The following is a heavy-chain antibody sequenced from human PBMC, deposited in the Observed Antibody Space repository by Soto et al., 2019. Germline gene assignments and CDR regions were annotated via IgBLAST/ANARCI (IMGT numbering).Heavy chain of an antibody. CDR1: GGSISNYY. J-gene: IGHJ6*02. CDR2: IYYSGSS. D-gene: IGHD3-16*01. CDR3: AGGAMDHYYYYGMXV. V-gene: IGHV4-59*01. Sequence: SETLSLTCTVSGGSISNYYWIWIRQPPGKGLEWIGYIYYSGSSTYNPSLKSRVAISVDASKNQFSLKLSSVTAADTAVYYCAGGAMDHYYYYGMXVWGQGTTVTVSS.